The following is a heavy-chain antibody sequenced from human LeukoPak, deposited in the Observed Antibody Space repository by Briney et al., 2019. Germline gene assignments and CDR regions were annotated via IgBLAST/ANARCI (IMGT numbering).Heavy chain of an antibody. J-gene: IGHJ4*02. CDR1: GFTFTYYW. Sequence: GGSLRLSCAASGFTFTYYWMGWVRQAPGKGLEWVANIRADGGETFYVDSVKGRFTISKDNAKNSLYLQMNSLRAEDTAVYYCARDGGRNFDYWGQGTLVTASS. V-gene: IGHV3-7*01. CDR3: ARDGGRNFDY. CDR2: IRADGGET.